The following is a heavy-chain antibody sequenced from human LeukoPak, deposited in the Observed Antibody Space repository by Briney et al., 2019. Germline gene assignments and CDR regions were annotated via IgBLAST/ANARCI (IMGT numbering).Heavy chain of an antibody. CDR1: GFTFDDYA. CDR3: AKAKGSLLWFGELSLDY. V-gene: IGHV3-9*03. J-gene: IGHJ4*02. Sequence: GRSLRLSCAAYGFTFDDYAMHWVRHAPGKGVEWVSGISWNSGSIVYADCVKGRFTIYRDKGKNSVYMQIDSERAEDMALYYCAKAKGSLLWFGELSLDYWGQGTLVTVSS. CDR2: ISWNSGSI. D-gene: IGHD3-10*01.